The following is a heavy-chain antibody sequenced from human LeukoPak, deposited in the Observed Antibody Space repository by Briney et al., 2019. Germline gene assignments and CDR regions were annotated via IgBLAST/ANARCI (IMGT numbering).Heavy chain of an antibody. J-gene: IGHJ6*03. CDR3: ARDGSGSYLGYYYYYMDV. D-gene: IGHD3-10*01. V-gene: IGHV3-30*02. CDR2: IRYDGSNK. CDR1: GFTFSSYG. Sequence: GGSLRLSCAASGFTFSSYGMHWVRQAPGKGLEWVAFIRYDGSNKYYADSVKGRFTISRDNSKNTLYLQMNSLRAEDTAVYYCARDGSGSYLGYYYYYMDVWGKGTTVTVSS.